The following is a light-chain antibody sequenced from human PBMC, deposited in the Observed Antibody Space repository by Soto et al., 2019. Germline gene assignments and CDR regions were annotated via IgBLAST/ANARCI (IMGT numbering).Light chain of an antibody. V-gene: IGKV2-28*01. CDR3: MQAIQTPRT. CDR1: QSLLHSNGYNY. CDR2: LCS. Sequence: DIVMTQSPLSLPVTPGEPASISCRSSQSLLHSNGYNYLDWYLQKPGQSPQLLIYLCSNRASGVPDRFSGSGSGTDFTLKISRVEAEDVGVYYCMQAIQTPRTFGPGTKVDIK. J-gene: IGKJ3*01.